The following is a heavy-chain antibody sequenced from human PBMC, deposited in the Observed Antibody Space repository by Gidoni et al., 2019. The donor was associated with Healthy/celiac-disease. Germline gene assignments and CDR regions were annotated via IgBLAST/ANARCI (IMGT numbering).Heavy chain of an antibody. V-gene: IGHV3-33*01. Sequence: QVQLVESGGGVVQPGRSLRLSCAASGFTFSSYGMHWVRQAPGKGLEGVAVIWYDGSNKYYADSVKGRFTISRDNSKNTLYLQMNSLRAEDTAVYYCASSHDSINPEAFDYWGQGTLVTVSS. CDR3: ASSHDSINPEAFDY. D-gene: IGHD3-22*01. CDR2: IWYDGSNK. CDR1: GFTFSSYG. J-gene: IGHJ4*02.